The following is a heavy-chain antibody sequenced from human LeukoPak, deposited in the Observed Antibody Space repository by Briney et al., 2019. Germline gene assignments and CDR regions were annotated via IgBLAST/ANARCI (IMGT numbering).Heavy chain of an antibody. CDR2: INPNSGGT. CDR3: ARDRGTGKILIDY. V-gene: IGHV1-2*02. CDR1: GYTFTGYY. D-gene: IGHD3-10*01. Sequence: GASVKVSCKASGYTFTGYYMHWVRQAPGQGLEWMGWINPNSGGTNYAQKFQGRVTMTRDTSISTAYMELSRLRSDDAAVYYCARDRGTGKILIDYWGQGTLVTVSS. J-gene: IGHJ4*02.